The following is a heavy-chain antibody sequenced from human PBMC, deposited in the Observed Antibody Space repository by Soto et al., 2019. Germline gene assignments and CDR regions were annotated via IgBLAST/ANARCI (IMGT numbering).Heavy chain of an antibody. CDR3: AHAYGGTSWPNDAFDV. J-gene: IGHJ3*01. V-gene: IGHV2-5*02. Sequence: QITLKESGPPLVKPTQTLTLTCTFSGFSLSADGVGVGWIRQPPGKALEWLALIYWDDDKRWRPSLKSRLTITNYTSKNQEVLTMTNRDPVDTATYYCAHAYGGTSWPNDAFDVWGRGTGVTVSS. CDR1: GFSLSADGVG. D-gene: IGHD2-2*01. CDR2: IYWDDDK.